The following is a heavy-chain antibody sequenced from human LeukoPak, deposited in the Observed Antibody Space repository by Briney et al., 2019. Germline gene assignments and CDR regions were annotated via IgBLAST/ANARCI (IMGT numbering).Heavy chain of an antibody. D-gene: IGHD2-21*02. J-gene: IGHJ4*02. CDR3: ARGPYCGGDCYFEYYFDY. CDR2: IIPILGIA. V-gene: IGHV1-69*04. CDR1: GGTYSSYA. Sequence: GASVKVSCKASGGTYSSYAISWVRQAPGQGLEWMGRIIPILGIANYAQKFQGRVMITADKSTNTAYMELSSLRSEDTAVYYCARGPYCGGDCYFEYYFDYWGQGTLVTVSS.